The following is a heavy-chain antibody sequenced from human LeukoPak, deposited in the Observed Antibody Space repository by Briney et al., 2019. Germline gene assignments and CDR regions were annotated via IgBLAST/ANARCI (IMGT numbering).Heavy chain of an antibody. Sequence: PGGSLRLSCAASGFTFSSYSMNWIRQAPGKGLEWVSSISSSSSYIYYADSVKGRFTISRDNAKNSLYLQMNSLRAEDTAVYYCARHYCGGHCYSGNYYYYYMDVWGKGTTVTVSS. V-gene: IGHV3-21*01. CDR1: GFTFSSYS. J-gene: IGHJ6*03. CDR2: ISSSSSYI. D-gene: IGHD2-21*02. CDR3: ARHYCGGHCYSGNYYYYYMDV.